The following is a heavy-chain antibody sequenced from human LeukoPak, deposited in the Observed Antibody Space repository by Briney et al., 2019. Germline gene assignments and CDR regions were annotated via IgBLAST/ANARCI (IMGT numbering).Heavy chain of an antibody. CDR2: MFYSGTT. CDR3: AMCRWERVVAAWDVCDI. D-gene: IGHD6-25*01. CDR1: GAAFRHYY. V-gene: IGHV4-59*08. Sequence: SETLSLPCTVSGAAFRHYYWSWFRQPPGQGLEWIAYMFYSGTTNYNPSLRSRVTISLDTSKNQFSLRLSSATYEDTAVYYSAMCRWERVVAAWDVCDIWGQGTMVTVSS. J-gene: IGHJ3*02.